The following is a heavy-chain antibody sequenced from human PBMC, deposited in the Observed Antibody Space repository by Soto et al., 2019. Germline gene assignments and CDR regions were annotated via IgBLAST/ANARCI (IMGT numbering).Heavy chain of an antibody. Sequence: EVQLVESGGGLVQPGGSLRLSCAASGFTFSSYSMNWVRQAPGKGLEWVSYISSSSSTIYYADSVKGRFTISRDNAKNSLYLQMNSLRAEDTAVYYCARGYGDYGGGPLYAFDIWGQGTMVTVSS. V-gene: IGHV3-48*01. J-gene: IGHJ3*02. CDR1: GFTFSSYS. CDR3: ARGYGDYGGGPLYAFDI. CDR2: ISSSSSTI. D-gene: IGHD4-17*01.